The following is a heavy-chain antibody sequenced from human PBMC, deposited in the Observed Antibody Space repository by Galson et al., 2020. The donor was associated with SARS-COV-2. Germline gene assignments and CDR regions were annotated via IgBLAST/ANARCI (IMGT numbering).Heavy chain of an antibody. D-gene: IGHD3-10*01. V-gene: IGHV3-74*01. J-gene: IGHJ6*03. Sequence: ALHGESLQISCAASGFTFSTYWMHWVRQAPGKGLVWVPRIHRDGSTTTYADSVQGRFTISRDNAKNTLYLQMSSLRAEDAAVYYCARESAVQGGYYMDVWGKGTTVTVSS. CDR1: GFTFSTYW. CDR2: IHRDGSTT. CDR3: ARESAVQGGYYMDV.